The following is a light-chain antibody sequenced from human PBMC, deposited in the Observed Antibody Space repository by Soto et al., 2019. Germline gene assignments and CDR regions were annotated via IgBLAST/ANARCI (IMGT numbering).Light chain of an antibody. Sequence: EIVLTQSPGTLSLSPGERATVSCRASQSVSSTYLAWYQQKPGQAPRLLIYGASSRATGIPDRFSGSGSGTDFTLTISKLDPEDFAVYFCQQYRSSPFTFGPGTLVDIK. CDR3: QQYRSSPFT. J-gene: IGKJ3*01. CDR2: GAS. CDR1: QSVSSTY. V-gene: IGKV3-20*01.